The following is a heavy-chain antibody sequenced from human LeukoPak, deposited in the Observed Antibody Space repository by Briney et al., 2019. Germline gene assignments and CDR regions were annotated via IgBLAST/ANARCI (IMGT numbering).Heavy chain of an antibody. V-gene: IGHV3-30*18. J-gene: IGHJ4*02. Sequence: PGGSLRLSCAASGFTFSSYGMHWVRQAPGKGLEWVAVISYDGSNKYYADSVKGRFTISRDNSKNTLYLQMNSLRAEDTAVYYCAKIDSDWGQGTLVTVSS. D-gene: IGHD2-21*01. CDR1: GFTFSSYG. CDR3: AKIDSD. CDR2: ISYDGSNK.